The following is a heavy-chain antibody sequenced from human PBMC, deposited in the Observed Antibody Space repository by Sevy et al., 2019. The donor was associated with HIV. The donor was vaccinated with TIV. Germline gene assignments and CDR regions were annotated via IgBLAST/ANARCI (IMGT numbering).Heavy chain of an antibody. V-gene: IGHV3-74*01. CDR2: MNTDGSST. Sequence: GGSLRLSCEASGFDFSSHWMQWVRQAPGKELVWVSRMNTDGSSTNYADSVKGRFTISRDNAKNTLNLEMNNLRDEDTALYYCATPRFDFWGPGTLVTVSS. J-gene: IGHJ4*02. CDR3: ATPRFDF. CDR1: GFDFSSHW.